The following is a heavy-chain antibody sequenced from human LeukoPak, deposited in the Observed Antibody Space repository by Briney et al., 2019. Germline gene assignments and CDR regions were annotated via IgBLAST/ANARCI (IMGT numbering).Heavy chain of an antibody. V-gene: IGHV4-59*01. CDR3: AGEVGDGYTYSYFDY. CDR2: IYYSGST. J-gene: IGHJ4*02. CDR1: SDSTSSYY. D-gene: IGHD5-24*01. Sequence: SETLSLSCAVSSDSTSSYYWTWIRQPPGKGLEWVGYIYYSGSTKYNPSLVSRVTISLDTTKTQSSFKLTSVAAAETAVSYVAGEVGDGYTYSYFDYWGQGTLVTVSS.